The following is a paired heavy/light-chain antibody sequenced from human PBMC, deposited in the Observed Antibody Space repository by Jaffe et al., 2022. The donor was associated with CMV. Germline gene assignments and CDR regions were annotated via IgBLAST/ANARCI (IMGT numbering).Heavy chain of an antibody. CDR1: GGSISSVSYY. CDR3: ARCPWGSGSYYNNWFDP. V-gene: IGHV4-39*01. D-gene: IGHD3-10*01. CDR2: VYISGST. J-gene: IGHJ5*02. Sequence: QLQLQESGPGLVKPSETLSLTCTVSGGSISSVSYYWGWIRQAPGKGLEWIGSVYISGSTYYNPSLKSRVAISVDASKNQFSLNLSSVTAADTAVYYCARCPWGSGSYYNNWFDPWGQGTLVTVSS.
Light chain of an antibody. CDR2: ENN. V-gene: IGLV1-51*02. CDR3: GTWDSSLSAVV. Sequence: QSVLTQPPSVSAAPGQKVTISCSGSSSNIGNYYVSWYQQLPGTAPKLLIYENNKRPSGIPDRFSGSKSGTSATLGITGLQTGDEADYYCGTWDSSLSAVVFGGGTKLTVL. J-gene: IGLJ2*01. CDR1: SSNIGNYY.